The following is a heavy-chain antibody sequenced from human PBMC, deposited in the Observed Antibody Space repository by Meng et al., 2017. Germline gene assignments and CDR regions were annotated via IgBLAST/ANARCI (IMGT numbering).Heavy chain of an antibody. D-gene: IGHD5-24*01. CDR1: GFTFSSYA. CDR2: ISYDGSNK. V-gene: IGHV3-30*04. CDR3: ERTGGTNDYGDTSGWLQFYSLYY. J-gene: IGHJ4*02. Sequence: GESLKISCAASGFTFSSYAMHWVRQAPGKGLEWVAVISYDGSNKYYADSVKGRFTISRDNSKTTLYLQMNSLSAENTAVYYWERTGGTNDYGDTSGWLQFYSLYYWGQGTLVTVSS.